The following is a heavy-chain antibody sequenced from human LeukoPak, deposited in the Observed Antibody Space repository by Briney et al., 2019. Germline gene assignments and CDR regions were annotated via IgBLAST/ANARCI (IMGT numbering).Heavy chain of an antibody. CDR3: ARVVREDIVVVVAARRGRWFDP. D-gene: IGHD2-15*01. V-gene: IGHV3-7*01. CDR2: IKQDGSEK. Sequence: GGSLRLSCAASGFTFSSYWMRWVRQAPGKGLEWVANIKQDGSEKYYVDSVKGRFTISRDNAKNSLYLQMNSLRAEDTAVYYCARVVREDIVVVVAARRGRWFDPWGQGTLVTVSS. J-gene: IGHJ5*02. CDR1: GFTFSSYW.